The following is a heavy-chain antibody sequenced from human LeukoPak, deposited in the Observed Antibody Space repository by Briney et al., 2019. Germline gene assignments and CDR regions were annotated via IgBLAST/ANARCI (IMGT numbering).Heavy chain of an antibody. V-gene: IGHV4-4*07. CDR1: GGSISSYY. D-gene: IGHD3-3*01. J-gene: IGHJ6*03. CDR3: ARGRYYDFWSGYYRDYYYYYYMDV. CDR2: IYTGGST. Sequence: ASETLSLTCTVSGGSISSYYWSWIRQPAGKGLEWIGRIYTGGSTNYNPSLKSRVTMSVDTSKNQFSLKLSSVTAADTAVYYCARGRYYDFWSGYYRDYYYYYYMDVWGKGTTVTVSS.